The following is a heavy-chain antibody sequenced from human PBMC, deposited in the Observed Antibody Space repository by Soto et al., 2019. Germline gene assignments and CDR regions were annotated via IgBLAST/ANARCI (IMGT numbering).Heavy chain of an antibody. CDR1: GGTFSSYA. D-gene: IGHD3-3*01. CDR2: IIPIFGTA. CDR3: ARDHQPSGYYTGNYYYGMDV. V-gene: IGHV1-69*13. Sequence: ASVKVSCKASGGTFSSYAISWVRQAPGQGLEWMGGIIPIFGTANYAQKFQGRVTITADESTSTAYMELSSLRSEDTAVYYCARDHQPSGYYTGNYYYGMDVWGQGTTVTVSS. J-gene: IGHJ6*02.